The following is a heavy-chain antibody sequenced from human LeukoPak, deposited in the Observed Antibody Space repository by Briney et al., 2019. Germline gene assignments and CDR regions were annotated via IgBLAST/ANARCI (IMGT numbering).Heavy chain of an antibody. V-gene: IGHV4-34*01. CDR2: VSHSGSA. CDR1: GGSFSGFF. J-gene: IGHJ4*02. D-gene: IGHD1-14*01. Sequence: SETLSLTCAVSGGSFSGFFWSWIRQSPGKGLEWIGEVSHSGSANYNPSLQSRATISVDTSNRQFSLKLSSVTATDTAVYYCARGLAPEAYLAPHFDNWGQGTLVTVSS. CDR3: ARGLAPEAYLAPHFDN.